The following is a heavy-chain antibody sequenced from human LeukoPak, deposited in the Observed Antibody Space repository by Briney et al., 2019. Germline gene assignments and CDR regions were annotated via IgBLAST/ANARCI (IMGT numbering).Heavy chain of an antibody. Sequence: GGSLRLSCAASGFTFSSYGMHWVRQAPGKGLEWVAFIRYDGSNKYYADSVKGRFTISRDNAKNSLYLQMNSLRAEDTAVYYCARDLDSSGYYYTTDAFDIWGQGTMVTVSS. CDR3: ARDLDSSGYYYTTDAFDI. V-gene: IGHV3-30*02. CDR1: GFTFSSYG. J-gene: IGHJ3*02. CDR2: IRYDGSNK. D-gene: IGHD3-22*01.